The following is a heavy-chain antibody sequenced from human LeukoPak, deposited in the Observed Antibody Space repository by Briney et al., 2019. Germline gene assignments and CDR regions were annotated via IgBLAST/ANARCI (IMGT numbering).Heavy chain of an antibody. CDR2: ISSNSNYI. CDR1: GFTFSTYG. CDR3: ARDPTVTTSFFDY. V-gene: IGHV3-21*01. Sequence: PGGSLRLSCAASGFTFSTYGMNWVRQAPGKGLEWVSSISSNSNYIYYADSVKGRFTISRDNAKNSLYLQMNSLRAEDTAMYYCARDPTVTTSFFDYWGQGTLVTVSS. D-gene: IGHD4-17*01. J-gene: IGHJ4*02.